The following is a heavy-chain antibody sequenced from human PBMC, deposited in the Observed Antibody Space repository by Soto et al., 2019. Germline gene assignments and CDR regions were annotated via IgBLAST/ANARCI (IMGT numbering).Heavy chain of an antibody. CDR3: ARGPRWLQLQYFQH. D-gene: IGHD5-12*01. J-gene: IGHJ1*01. Sequence: KPSETLSLTCTVYGGAFSGYHWNWVRQPPGKGLEWIGEINHSGSTDYNPSLRSRVTMSLDTSKNHFSLKLSSVTAADTAVYYCARGPRWLQLQYFQHWGQGTLVTVSS. V-gene: IGHV4-34*01. CDR2: INHSGST. CDR1: GGAFSGYH.